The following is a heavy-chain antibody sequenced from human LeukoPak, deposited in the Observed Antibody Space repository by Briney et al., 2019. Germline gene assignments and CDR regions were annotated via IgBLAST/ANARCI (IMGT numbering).Heavy chain of an antibody. CDR2: IYYSGST. J-gene: IGHJ4*02. Sequence: SETLSLTCTVSGGSISSYYWSWIRQPPGKGLEWMGYIYYSGSTNYNPSLKSRVTISVDTSKNQFSLKLSSVTAADTAVYYCARLTDYTSSWSDWGQGTLVTVSS. V-gene: IGHV4-59*08. D-gene: IGHD6-13*01. CDR1: GGSISSYY. CDR3: ARLTDYTSSWSD.